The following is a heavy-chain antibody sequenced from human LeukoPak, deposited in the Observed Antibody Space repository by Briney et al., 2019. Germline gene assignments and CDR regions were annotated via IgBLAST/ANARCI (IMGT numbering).Heavy chain of an antibody. CDR1: GESFSGYY. V-gene: IGHV4-34*01. CDR2: INHSGST. J-gene: IGHJ4*02. D-gene: IGHD3-16*01. CDR3: ARLGGMRVLTYFDY. Sequence: PSETLSLTCAVYGESFSGYYWSWIRQPPGKGLEWIGEINHSGSTNYNPSLKSRVTISVDTSKNQFSLKLSSVTAADTAVYYCARLGGMRVLTYFDYWGQGTLVTVSS.